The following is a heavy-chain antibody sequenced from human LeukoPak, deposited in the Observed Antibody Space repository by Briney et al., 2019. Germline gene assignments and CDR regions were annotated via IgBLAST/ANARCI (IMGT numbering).Heavy chain of an antibody. CDR2: IKSKTDGGTT. D-gene: IGHD1-26*01. CDR3: ATVKGGSYPWGY. Sequence: GGSLRLSCAASGFTFSIAWMSWVRQAPGKGLEWVGRIKSKTDGGTTDYAAPVKGRFTISRDDSKNTLYLQMHSLKTEDTAVYYCATVKGGSYPWGYWGQGTLVTVSS. CDR1: GFTFSIAW. V-gene: IGHV3-15*01. J-gene: IGHJ4*02.